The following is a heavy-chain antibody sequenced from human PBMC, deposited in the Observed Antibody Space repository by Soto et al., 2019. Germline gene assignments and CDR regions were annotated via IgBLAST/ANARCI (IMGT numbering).Heavy chain of an antibody. J-gene: IGHJ4*02. Sequence: EVHLLESVGGFLQPGGSLRLSCAASGFSFSIFAMNWVRQAPGKGLEWVSTISSGGGTTLYADSVKGRFTISRDNSKNTVSLQMNSLRAEDTAVYYCVRGYSYVWGQGTLVTVSS. CDR1: GFSFSIFA. CDR2: ISSGGGTT. D-gene: IGHD5-18*01. CDR3: VRGYSYV. V-gene: IGHV3-23*01.